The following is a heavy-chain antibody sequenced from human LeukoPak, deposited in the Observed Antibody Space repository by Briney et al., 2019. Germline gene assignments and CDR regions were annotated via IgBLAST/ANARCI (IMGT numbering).Heavy chain of an antibody. V-gene: IGHV3-23*01. CDR2: ISGSGGST. Sequence: GGSLRLSCAASGFTFSSYGMSWVRQAPGKGLEWVSAISGSGGSTFYADSVKGRFTISRDNSKNTLYLQMNSLRAEDTAVYYCAKNRGTGVAFYDYWGQGTLVTVSS. CDR1: GFTFSSYG. J-gene: IGHJ4*02. CDR3: AKNRGTGVAFYDY. D-gene: IGHD2-8*02.